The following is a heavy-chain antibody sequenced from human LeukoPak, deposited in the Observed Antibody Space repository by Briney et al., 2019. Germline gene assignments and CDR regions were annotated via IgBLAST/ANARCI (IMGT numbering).Heavy chain of an antibody. CDR2: IYYSGST. J-gene: IGHJ5*02. CDR3: ARRRYGDYGFDP. D-gene: IGHD4-17*01. Sequence: SETLSLTCTVSGGSISSYYWSWIPQPPGKGLEWIGYIYYSGSTNYNPSLKSRVTISVDTSKNQFSLKLSSVTAADTAVYYCARRRYGDYGFDPWGQGTLVTVSS. V-gene: IGHV4-59*08. CDR1: GGSISSYY.